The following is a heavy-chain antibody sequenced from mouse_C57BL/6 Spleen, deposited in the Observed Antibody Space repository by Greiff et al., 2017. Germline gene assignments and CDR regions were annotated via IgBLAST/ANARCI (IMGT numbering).Heavy chain of an antibody. CDR3: TRWNYGSSGYFDY. CDR2: IDPETGGT. J-gene: IGHJ2*01. Sequence: VQLQQSGAELVRPGASVTLSCKASGYTFTDYEMHWVKQTPVHGLEWIGAIDPETGGTAYNQKFKGKAILTADKSSSTAYMELRSLTSEDSAVYYCTRWNYGSSGYFDYWGQGTTLTVSS. V-gene: IGHV1-15*01. CDR1: GYTFTDYE. D-gene: IGHD1-1*01.